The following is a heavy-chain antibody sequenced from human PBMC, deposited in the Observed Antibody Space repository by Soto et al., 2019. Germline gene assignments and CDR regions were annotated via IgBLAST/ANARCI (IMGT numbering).Heavy chain of an antibody. Sequence: ASVKVSCKAPGYTFTGYYMHWVRQAPGQGLEWLGWINPNSGGTNYAQKFQGWVTMTRDTSISTAYMELSRLRSDDTAVYYCARGGGDCSSTSCYHVNWFDPWGQGTLVTVLL. CDR2: INPNSGGT. J-gene: IGHJ5*02. V-gene: IGHV1-2*04. CDR3: ARGGGDCSSTSCYHVNWFDP. CDR1: GYTFTGYY. D-gene: IGHD2-2*01.